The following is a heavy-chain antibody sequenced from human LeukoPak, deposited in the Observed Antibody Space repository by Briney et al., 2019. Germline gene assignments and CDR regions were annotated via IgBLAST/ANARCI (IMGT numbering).Heavy chain of an antibody. Sequence: GGSLRLSCAASGFTVSSNYMSWVRQAPGKGLEWVSVIYSGGSTYYADSVKGRFTISRDNSKNTLYLRMNSLRAEDTAVYYCARGYCGGDCYSDYYGMDVWGQGTTVTVSS. D-gene: IGHD2-21*02. J-gene: IGHJ6*02. CDR2: IYSGGST. CDR3: ARGYCGGDCYSDYYGMDV. CDR1: GFTVSSNY. V-gene: IGHV3-53*01.